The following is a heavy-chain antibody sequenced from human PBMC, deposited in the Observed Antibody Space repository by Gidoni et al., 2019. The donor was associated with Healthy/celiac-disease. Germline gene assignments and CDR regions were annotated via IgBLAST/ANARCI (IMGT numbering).Heavy chain of an antibody. CDR2: IYYSGST. J-gene: IGHJ2*01. V-gene: IGHV4-59*01. CDR1: GGSISSYY. Sequence: QVQLQESGPGLVKPSETLSLTCTVSGGSISSYYWSWIRQPPGKGLEWIGYIYYSGSTNYNPSLKSRVTISVDTSKNQFSLKLSSVTAADTAVYYCARDMLGAYGGNSPNLDWYFDLWGRGTLVTVSS. D-gene: IGHD3-10*02. CDR3: ARDMLGAYGGNSPNLDWYFDL.